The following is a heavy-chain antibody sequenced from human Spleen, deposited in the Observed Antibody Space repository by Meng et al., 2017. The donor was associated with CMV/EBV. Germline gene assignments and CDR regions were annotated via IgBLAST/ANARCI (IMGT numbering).Heavy chain of an antibody. Sequence: ASVKVSCKASGYTFTQYYIHWVRQAPGQGLESMGWINPQTGGTNYAQKFQGRVTMTRDTSISTAYMELTSLRSEDTAVYYCAREVDYWGQGTLVTVSS. J-gene: IGHJ4*02. V-gene: IGHV1-2*02. CDR3: AREVDY. CDR1: GYTFTQYY. CDR2: INPQTGGT.